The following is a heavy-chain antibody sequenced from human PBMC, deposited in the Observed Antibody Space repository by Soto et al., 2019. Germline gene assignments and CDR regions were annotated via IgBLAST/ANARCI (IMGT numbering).Heavy chain of an antibody. D-gene: IGHD6-13*01. J-gene: IGHJ5*02. CDR3: TTVFLVYSSSWGRFDP. V-gene: IGHV3-15*07. CDR1: GFTFSNTW. Sequence: EVQLVESGGGLVKPGGSLRLSCAASGFTFSNTWMNWVRQAPGKGLEWVGRIKSKTDGGTTDYAAHVKGRFTISREDTKNTMYLQMNSLKTEDTAVNYCTTVFLVYSSSWGRFDPWGQGTQVT. CDR2: IKSKTDGGTT.